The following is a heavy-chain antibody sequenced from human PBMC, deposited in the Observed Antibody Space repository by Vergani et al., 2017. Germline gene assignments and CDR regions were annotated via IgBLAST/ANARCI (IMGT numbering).Heavy chain of an antibody. CDR3: ARIRRGATYYYYYMDV. V-gene: IGHV4-31*03. Sequence: QVQLQESGPGLVKPSQTLSLTCTVSGGSISGGGYYWSWIRQHPGKGLEWSGYIYYSGSTYYNPSLKSRVTISVDTSKNQFYLKLNSVTAADTAVYYCARIRRGATYYYYYMDVWGKGP. J-gene: IGHJ6*03. D-gene: IGHD1-26*01. CDR2: IYYSGST. CDR1: GGSISGGGYY.